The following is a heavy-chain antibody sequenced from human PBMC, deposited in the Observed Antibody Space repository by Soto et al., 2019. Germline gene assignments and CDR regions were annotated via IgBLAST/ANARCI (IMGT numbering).Heavy chain of an antibody. CDR2: INSDGSST. CDR1: GFTFTSYW. CDR3: ARDWGSSGRGFFDY. Sequence: EVQLVESGGGLVRPGGSLRLSCAASGFTFTSYWMHWVGQAPGKGLVWVSRINSDGSSTNYADSVKGRFTISRDNAKNTLYLQMKSLRAEDTAVYYCARDWGSSGRGFFDYWGQGTLVTVSS. J-gene: IGHJ4*02. V-gene: IGHV3-74*01. D-gene: IGHD6-19*01.